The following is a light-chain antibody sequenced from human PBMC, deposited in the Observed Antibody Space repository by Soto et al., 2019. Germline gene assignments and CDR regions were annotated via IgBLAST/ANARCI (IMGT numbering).Light chain of an antibody. Sequence: QSALTQPASVSGSPGQSITISCTETSSDIGTYNYVSWYQHHPGKAPKLMIYEVSNRPSGVSDRFSGSKSGNTASLTISGLQAEDEADYYCSSYTPSSTLRVFGGGTKLTVL. V-gene: IGLV2-14*01. CDR3: SSYTPSSTLRV. CDR1: SSDIGTYNY. J-gene: IGLJ3*02. CDR2: EVS.